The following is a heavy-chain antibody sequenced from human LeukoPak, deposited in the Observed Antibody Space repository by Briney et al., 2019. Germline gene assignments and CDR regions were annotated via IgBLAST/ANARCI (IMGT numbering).Heavy chain of an antibody. Sequence: ASVKVSCKASGYTFTSYYMHWVRQAPGQGLEWMGIINPSGGSTSYAQKFQGRVTMTRDTSTSTVYMELSSLRSEDTAVYYCARGGGTVIHYYYYMDVWGKGTTVTVSS. CDR3: ARGGGTVIHYYYYMDV. CDR2: INPSGGST. CDR1: GYTFTSYY. J-gene: IGHJ6*03. D-gene: IGHD4-11*01. V-gene: IGHV1-46*03.